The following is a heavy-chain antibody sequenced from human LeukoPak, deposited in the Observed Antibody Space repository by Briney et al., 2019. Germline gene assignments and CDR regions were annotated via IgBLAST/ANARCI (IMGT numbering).Heavy chain of an antibody. Sequence: GGTLRLSCAASGFTFSSYGMSWVRQAPGKGLEGVSAISGSGGSTYYADSVKGRFTISRDNSKNTLYLQMNSLRAEDTAVYYCAKDMVRGVIITYFDYWGQGTLVTVSS. CDR3: AKDMVRGVIITYFDY. CDR2: ISGSGGST. V-gene: IGHV3-23*01. J-gene: IGHJ4*02. CDR1: GFTFSSYG. D-gene: IGHD3-10*01.